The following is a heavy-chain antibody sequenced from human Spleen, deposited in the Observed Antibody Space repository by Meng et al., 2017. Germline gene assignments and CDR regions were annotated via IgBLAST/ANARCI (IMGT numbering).Heavy chain of an antibody. CDR1: GYTFTSYG. Sequence: ASVKVSCKASGYTFTSYGISWVRQAPGQGLEWMGWISAYNGNTNYAQKLQGRVTMTKDTSTSTAYMELRSLRSDDTAVYYCARYDFWSGYFSYYYYGMDVWGQGTTVTVSS. CDR2: ISAYNGNT. J-gene: IGHJ6*02. CDR3: ARYDFWSGYFSYYYYGMDV. V-gene: IGHV1-18*01. D-gene: IGHD3-3*01.